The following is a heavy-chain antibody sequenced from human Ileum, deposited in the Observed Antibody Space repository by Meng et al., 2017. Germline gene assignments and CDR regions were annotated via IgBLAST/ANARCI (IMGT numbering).Heavy chain of an antibody. CDR3: TRDQTSNGWGSFDS. V-gene: IGHV4-61*01. CDR2: INYSGTA. CDR1: GDSVISGSYY. Sequence: VQLQASGPGRVRPSETLSLTCSVSGDSVISGSYYWNWIRQSAGKGLEWIGYINYSGTAYYNASLGSRVSMSIDTSKNQFSLKLTSVTAADTAVYYCTRDQTSNGWGSFDSWGQGTLVTVFS. D-gene: IGHD7-27*01. J-gene: IGHJ4*02.